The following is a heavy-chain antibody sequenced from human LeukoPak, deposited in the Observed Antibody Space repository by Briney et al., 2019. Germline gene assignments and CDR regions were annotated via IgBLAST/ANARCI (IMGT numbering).Heavy chain of an antibody. D-gene: IGHD5-12*01. CDR2: IYTSGST. Sequence: PSETLSLTCTVSGGSISSYYWSWIRQPAGKGLEWIGRIYTSGSTNYNPSLKSRVTISVVKSKNQFSLKLSSVTAADTAVYYCARAGYSGYVQFDPWGQGTLVTVSS. J-gene: IGHJ5*02. V-gene: IGHV4-4*07. CDR1: GGSISSYY. CDR3: ARAGYSGYVQFDP.